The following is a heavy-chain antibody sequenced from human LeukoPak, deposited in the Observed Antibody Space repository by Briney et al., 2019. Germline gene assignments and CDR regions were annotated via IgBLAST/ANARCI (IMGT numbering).Heavy chain of an antibody. D-gene: IGHD2-2*01. Sequence: PSETLSLTCAVYGGSFSGYYWSWIRQPPGKGLEWIGEINHSGNTNYNPSLKSRVTISVDTSKNQFSLKLSSVTAADTAVYYCARMRGYCSSTSCYSGNWFDPWGQGTLVTVSS. V-gene: IGHV4-34*01. J-gene: IGHJ5*02. CDR1: GGSFSGYY. CDR2: INHSGNT. CDR3: ARMRGYCSSTSCYSGNWFDP.